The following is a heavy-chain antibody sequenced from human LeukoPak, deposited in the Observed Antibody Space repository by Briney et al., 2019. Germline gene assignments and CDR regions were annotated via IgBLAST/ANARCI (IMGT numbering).Heavy chain of an antibody. Sequence: GASVKVSCKTSGYSFTDYYMHWVRQAPGQGLEWMGWINPNSGGTSSAQKFQGRFTMTRDTSITTVYMEVSWLTSDDTAIYYCARADRLHGGPYLIGPWGQGTLVTVSS. CDR2: INPNSGGT. V-gene: IGHV1-2*02. CDR1: GYSFTDYY. CDR3: ARADRLHGGPYLIGP. J-gene: IGHJ5*02. D-gene: IGHD2-21*01.